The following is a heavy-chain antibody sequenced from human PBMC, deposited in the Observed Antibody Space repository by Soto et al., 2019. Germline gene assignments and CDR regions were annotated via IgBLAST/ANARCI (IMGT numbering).Heavy chain of an antibody. CDR3: ARRGYSYGPFAY. CDR2: INHSGST. D-gene: IGHD5-18*01. Sequence: QVQLQQWGAGLLKPSETLSLTCAVYGGSFSGYYWSWIRQPPGKGLEWIGEINHSGSTNYNPSLKSRVTISVDTSKNQFSLKLSSVTAADTAVYYCARRGYSYGPFAYWGQGTLVTVSS. J-gene: IGHJ4*02. V-gene: IGHV4-34*01. CDR1: GGSFSGYY.